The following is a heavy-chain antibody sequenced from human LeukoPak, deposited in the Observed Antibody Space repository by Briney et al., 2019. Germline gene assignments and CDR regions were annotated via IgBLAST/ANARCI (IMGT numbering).Heavy chain of an antibody. D-gene: IGHD7-27*01. CDR3: ARAPIWGSYPDDAFDI. CDR2: IKQDGSEK. CDR1: GFTFSSYW. J-gene: IGHJ3*02. Sequence: PGGSLRLSCAASGFTFSSYWMSWVRQAPGKGLEWVANIKQDGSEKYYVDSVKGRFTISRDNAKNSLYLQMNSLRAEDTAVYYCARAPIWGSYPDDAFDIWGQGTMVTVSS. V-gene: IGHV3-7*01.